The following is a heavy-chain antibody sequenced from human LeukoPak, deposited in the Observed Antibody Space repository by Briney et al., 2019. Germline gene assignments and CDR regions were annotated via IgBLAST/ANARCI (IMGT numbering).Heavy chain of an antibody. D-gene: IGHD3-3*01. CDR1: GFTVSSNS. CDR2: IYSDDT. J-gene: IGHJ6*03. Sequence: GGSLRLSCTVSGFTVSSNSMSWVRQAPGKGLEWVSFIYSDDTHYSDSVKGRFTISRDNSKNTLYLQMNSLRAEDTAVYYCARVGRGYGGVDYYYYYYMDVWGKGTTVTVSS. V-gene: IGHV3-53*01. CDR3: ARVGRGYGGVDYYYYYYMDV.